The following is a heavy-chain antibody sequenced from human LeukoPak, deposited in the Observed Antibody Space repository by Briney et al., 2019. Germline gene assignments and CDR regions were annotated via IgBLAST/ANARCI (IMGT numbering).Heavy chain of an antibody. V-gene: IGHV4-39*06. Sequence: SGTLSLTCTVSLGSLSSSSFYWGWIRHPPGKGLEWIGSIYYSGSTYHNPSLKGRVPLSVDTSKNQFPLKLRSVTAADTAVYYCARAPAGRRSSSCHSPRYFDLWGRGTLVTVSS. CDR3: ARAPAGRRSSSCHSPRYFDL. J-gene: IGHJ2*01. CDR2: IYYSGST. D-gene: IGHD6-13*01. CDR1: LGSLSSSSFY.